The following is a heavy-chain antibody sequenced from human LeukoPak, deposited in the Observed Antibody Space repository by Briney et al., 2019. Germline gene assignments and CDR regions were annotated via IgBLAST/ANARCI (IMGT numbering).Heavy chain of an antibody. Sequence: GRSLRLSCAASGFIFDDCAMHWVRQAPGKGLEWVSGISWSSGFIGYADSVKGRFTISRDNAKNSLYLQMNSLRTEDTALYYCAKDFGELSHFDYWGQGTLITVSS. CDR3: AKDFGELSHFDY. CDR2: ISWSSGFI. CDR1: GFIFDDCA. D-gene: IGHD3-10*01. V-gene: IGHV3-9*01. J-gene: IGHJ4*02.